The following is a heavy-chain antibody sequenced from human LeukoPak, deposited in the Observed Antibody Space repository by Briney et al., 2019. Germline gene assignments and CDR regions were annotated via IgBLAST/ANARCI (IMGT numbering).Heavy chain of an antibody. D-gene: IGHD3-3*01. Sequence: GGSLRLSCAASGFTFSSYGMHWVRQAPGKGLEWVAFIRYDGSNKYYADSVKGRFTISRDNSKNTLYLQMNSLRAEDTAVYYCAKDGGLRFLEWSYRASDYYYMDVWGKGTTVTVSS. J-gene: IGHJ6*03. CDR1: GFTFSSYG. CDR2: IRYDGSNK. V-gene: IGHV3-30*02. CDR3: AKDGGLRFLEWSYRASDYYYMDV.